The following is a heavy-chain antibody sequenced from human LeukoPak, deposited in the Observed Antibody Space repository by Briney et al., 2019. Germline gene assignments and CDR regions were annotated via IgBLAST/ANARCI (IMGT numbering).Heavy chain of an antibody. Sequence: GGSLRLSCAASGFTFSSYAMSWVRQAPGKGLEWVSAISGSGGSTYYADSVEGRFTISRDNSKNTLYLQMNSLRAEDTAVYYCAKPHDSSGYYPPHFDYWGQGTLVTVSS. CDR2: ISGSGGST. CDR1: GFTFSSYA. CDR3: AKPHDSSGYYPPHFDY. D-gene: IGHD3-22*01. V-gene: IGHV3-23*01. J-gene: IGHJ4*02.